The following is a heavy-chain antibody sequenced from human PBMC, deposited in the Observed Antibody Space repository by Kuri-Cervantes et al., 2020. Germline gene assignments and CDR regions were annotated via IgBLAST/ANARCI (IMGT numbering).Heavy chain of an antibody. CDR2: TSAYSGDT. V-gene: IGHV1-18*01. CDR3: ARDGAWSTKSIYDY. Sequence: ASVKVSCKASGYTFTSYGISWVRQAPGQGLEWMGWTSAYSGDTKYAQKFQGRVTMTTDTSTSTAYMELRSLRSDDTAVYYCARDGAWSTKSIYDYWGQGTLVTVSS. CDR1: GYTFTSYG. D-gene: IGHD2-15*01. J-gene: IGHJ4*02.